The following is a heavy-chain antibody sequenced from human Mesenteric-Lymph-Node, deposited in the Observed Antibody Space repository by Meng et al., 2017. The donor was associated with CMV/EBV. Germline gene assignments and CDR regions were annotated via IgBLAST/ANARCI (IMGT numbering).Heavy chain of an antibody. CDR2: IYTTGTT. Sequence: GGSLRLSCAASGFSVTNNYIAWVRQAPGKGLEWVSVIYTTGTTYYANSVEGRFTISRDNSKNTVYLQMNNLRVEDTAFYYCARGNSSSGSDFFDFWGQGTMVTVSS. D-gene: IGHD6-13*01. V-gene: IGHV3-53*01. CDR3: ARGNSSSGSDFFDF. CDR1: GFSVTNNY. J-gene: IGHJ3*01.